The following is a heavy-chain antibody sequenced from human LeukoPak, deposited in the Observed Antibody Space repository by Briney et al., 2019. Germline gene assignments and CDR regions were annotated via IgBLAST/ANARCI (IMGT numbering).Heavy chain of an antibody. CDR1: GGSFSSYY. V-gene: IGHV4-34*01. CDR2: IYYSGST. CDR3: ARSPRYYDSSGYYYYYYYMDV. Sequence: SETLSLTCAVYGGSFSSYYWSWIRQPPGKGLEWIGSIYYSGSTYYNPSLKSRVTISVDTSKNQFSLKLSSVTAADTAVYYCARSPRYYDSSGYYYYYYYMDVWGKGTTVTVSS. D-gene: IGHD3-22*01. J-gene: IGHJ6*03.